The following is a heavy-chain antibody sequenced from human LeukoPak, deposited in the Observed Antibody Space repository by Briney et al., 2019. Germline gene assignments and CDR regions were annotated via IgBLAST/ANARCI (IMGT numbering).Heavy chain of an antibody. D-gene: IGHD3-16*01. CDR3: ASLRGISYAWYFDL. Sequence: GGSLRLSCAASGFAFSDDGMNWVRQAPGKGLEWGSYISSSSTTIYYEDSVRGRFTISRDNGRNSLYLQMNSLRAEDAGLYSFASLRGISYAWYFDLWGRGTLVTVSS. J-gene: IGHJ2*01. CDR1: GFAFSDDG. V-gene: IGHV3-48*01. CDR2: ISSSSTTI.